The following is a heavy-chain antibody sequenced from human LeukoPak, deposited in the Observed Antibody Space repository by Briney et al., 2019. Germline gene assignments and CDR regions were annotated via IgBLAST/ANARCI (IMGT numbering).Heavy chain of an antibody. Sequence: GASVKVSCKASGYTFTGYYMHWVRQAPGQGLEWMGWINPNSGGTNYAQKFQGRVTMTRDTSISTAYMELSRLRSEDTAVYYCARGRFGGVIVFDPPFDYWGQGTLVTVSS. D-gene: IGHD3-16*02. CDR2: INPNSGGT. CDR3: ARGRFGGVIVFDPPFDY. V-gene: IGHV1-2*02. CDR1: GYTFTGYY. J-gene: IGHJ4*02.